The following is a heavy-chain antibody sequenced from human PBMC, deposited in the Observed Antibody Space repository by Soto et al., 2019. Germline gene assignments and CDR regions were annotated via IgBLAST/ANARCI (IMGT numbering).Heavy chain of an antibody. D-gene: IGHD6-19*01. CDR2: ISAYNGNT. V-gene: IGHV1-18*01. Sequence: ASAQVSLSTACYRLPSDGVSLGRQAPGQGLEWMGWISAYNGNTNYAQKLQGRVTMTTDTSTSTAYMELRSLRSDDTAVYYCPRDGAVAGTDGWGQGTTVNVSS. CDR3: PRDGAVAGTDG. J-gene: IGHJ6*02. CDR1: CYRLPSDG.